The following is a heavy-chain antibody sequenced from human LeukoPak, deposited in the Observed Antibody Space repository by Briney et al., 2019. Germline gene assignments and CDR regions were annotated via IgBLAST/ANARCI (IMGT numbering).Heavy chain of an antibody. CDR1: GGSISDYY. CDR2: IFDSGDA. V-gene: IGHV4-59*12. J-gene: IGHJ5*02. Sequence: SETLSLTCTVSGGSISDYYWSWIRQPPGKGLEWIAYIFDSGDARYNPSLKSRVTISVDRSKNQFSLKLSSVTAADTAVYYCARDKALGFDPWGQGTLVTVSS. CDR3: ARDKALGFDP. D-gene: IGHD1-1*01.